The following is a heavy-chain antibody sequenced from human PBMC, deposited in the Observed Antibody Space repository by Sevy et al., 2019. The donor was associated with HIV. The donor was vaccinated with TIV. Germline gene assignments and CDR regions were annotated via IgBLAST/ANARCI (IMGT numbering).Heavy chain of an antibody. Sequence: SETLSLTCNVSGGSINSYYWSWIRQPPGKGLEWIGYMFCSGSTNYNPSLKSRVTISGDTSKNQFSLKLSSVTAADTAGYYCARVYYYDSSGYYGTDAFDIWGQGTMVTVSS. V-gene: IGHV4-59*01. J-gene: IGHJ3*02. CDR3: ARVYYYDSSGYYGTDAFDI. D-gene: IGHD3-22*01. CDR1: GGSINSYY. CDR2: MFCSGST.